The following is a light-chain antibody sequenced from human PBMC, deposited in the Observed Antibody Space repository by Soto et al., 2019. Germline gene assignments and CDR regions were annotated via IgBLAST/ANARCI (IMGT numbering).Light chain of an antibody. CDR1: QSVSSSY. V-gene: IGKV3-20*01. CDR3: QHYGSSPT. J-gene: IGKJ4*01. CDR2: GAS. Sequence: EIVLTQSPGTLSLSPGERATLSCRASQSVSSSYLAWYQQKPGQAPRLLIYGASNRATGIPDRFSSSGSGSVFTLTISRLEPEDFAVYYCQHYGSSPTFGGGTKVEIK.